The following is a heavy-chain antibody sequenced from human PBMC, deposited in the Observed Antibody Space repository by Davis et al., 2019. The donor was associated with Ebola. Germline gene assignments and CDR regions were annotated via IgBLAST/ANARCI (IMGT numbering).Heavy chain of an antibody. V-gene: IGHV1-3*01. CDR1: GYTFTSYA. CDR2: INAGNGNT. CDR3: AASVELPDQFDALDI. D-gene: IGHD1-26*01. J-gene: IGHJ3*02. Sequence: AASVKVSCKASGYTFTSYAMHWVRQAPGQRLEWMGWINAGNGNTKYSQKFQGRVTITRDTSASTAYMELSSLRSEDTAVYYCAASVELPDQFDALDIWGQGTMVTVSS.